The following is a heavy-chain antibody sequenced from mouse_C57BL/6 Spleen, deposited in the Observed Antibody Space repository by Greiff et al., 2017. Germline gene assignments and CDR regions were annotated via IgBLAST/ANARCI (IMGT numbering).Heavy chain of an antibody. CDR1: GYTFTDYY. Sequence: SGYTFTDYYMNWVKQSHGKSLEWIGDINPNNGGTSYNQKFKGKATLTVDKSSSTAYMELRSLTSEDSAVYYCARDYGSSYRYFDVWGTGTTVTVSS. CDR2: INPNNGGT. D-gene: IGHD1-1*01. V-gene: IGHV1-26*01. J-gene: IGHJ1*03. CDR3: ARDYGSSYRYFDV.